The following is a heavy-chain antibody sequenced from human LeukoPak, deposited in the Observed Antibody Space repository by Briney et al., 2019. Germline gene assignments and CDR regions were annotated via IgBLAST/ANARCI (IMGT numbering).Heavy chain of an antibody. V-gene: IGHV3-30-3*01. CDR3: ARTGTIGYDLGY. J-gene: IGHJ4*02. D-gene: IGHD5-12*01. Sequence: GRSLRLSCAASGFTFSSYAMHWVRQAPGKGLEWVAVISYDGSNKYYADSVKGRFTISRDNSKNTLYLQMNSLRAEDTAVYYCARTGTIGYDLGYWGQGTLVTVSS. CDR2: ISYDGSNK. CDR1: GFTFSSYA.